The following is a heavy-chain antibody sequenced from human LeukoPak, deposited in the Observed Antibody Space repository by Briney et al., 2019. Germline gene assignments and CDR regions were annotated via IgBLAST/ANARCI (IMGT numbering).Heavy chain of an antibody. D-gene: IGHD4-17*01. J-gene: IGHJ4*02. CDR2: IYPGDSDT. CDR3: ARNLDYADYRYLFDY. Sequence: GESLKISYKGSGYSFTSYWIGWVRQMPGKGLEWMGIIYPGDSDTRYSPSFQGQVTISADKSISTAYLQWSSLKASDTAMYYCARNLDYADYRYLFDYWGQGTLVTVSS. CDR1: GYSFTSYW. V-gene: IGHV5-51*01.